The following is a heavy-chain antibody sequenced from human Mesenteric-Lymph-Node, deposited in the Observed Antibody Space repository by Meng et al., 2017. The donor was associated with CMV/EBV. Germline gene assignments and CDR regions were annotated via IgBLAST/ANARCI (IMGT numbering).Heavy chain of an antibody. CDR2: ISSSGSTI. CDR1: GFTFSSYE. Sequence: GESLKISCAASGFTFSSYEMNWVRQAPGKGLEWVSYISSSGSTIYYADSVKGRFTISRDNAKNSLYLQMNTLRAEDTAVYYCATLTTMTLRMHDAFDMWGQGTMVTVSS. D-gene: IGHD4-17*01. CDR3: ATLTTMTLRMHDAFDM. J-gene: IGHJ3*02. V-gene: IGHV3-48*03.